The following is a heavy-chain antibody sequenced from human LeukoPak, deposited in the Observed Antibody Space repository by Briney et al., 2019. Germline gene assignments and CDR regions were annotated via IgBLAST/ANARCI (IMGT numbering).Heavy chain of an antibody. CDR1: GFTFSSYA. Sequence: GGSLRLSCSASGFTFSSYAMHWVRQAPGKGLEYVSAISSNGGSTYYPDSVKGRFTISRDNSKNTLYLQMSSLRAEDTAIYYCVKDFKSGYDTFDYWGQGTLVTVSS. CDR3: VKDFKSGYDTFDY. V-gene: IGHV3-64D*09. J-gene: IGHJ4*02. CDR2: ISSNGGST. D-gene: IGHD5-12*01.